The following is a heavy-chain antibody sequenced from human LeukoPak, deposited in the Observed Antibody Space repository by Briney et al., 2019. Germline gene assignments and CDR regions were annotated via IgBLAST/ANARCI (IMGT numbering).Heavy chain of an antibody. D-gene: IGHD1-26*01. J-gene: IGHJ4*02. CDR3: ARSEISGSYVDYFDY. Sequence: SETLSLTCTVSGGSISSYYWSWIRQPPGKGLEWIGYIYYSGSTNYNPSLKSRVTISVDTSKSQFSLKLSSVTAADTAVYYCARSEISGSYVDYFDYWGQGTLVTVSS. CDR2: IYYSGST. CDR1: GGSISSYY. V-gene: IGHV4-59*01.